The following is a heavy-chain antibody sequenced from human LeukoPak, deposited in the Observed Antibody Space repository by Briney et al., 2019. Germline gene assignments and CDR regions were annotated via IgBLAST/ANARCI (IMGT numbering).Heavy chain of an antibody. CDR1: GYTFTSYD. CDR2: MNPNSGNT. CDR3: ARGKDRELLSSEWLFDY. J-gene: IGHJ4*02. V-gene: IGHV1-8*01. D-gene: IGHD2-2*01. Sequence: GASVKVSCKASGYTFTSYDINWVRQATGQGLEWMGWMNPNSGNTGYAQKFQGRVTMTGNTSISTAYMELSSLRSEDTAVYYCARGKDRELLSSEWLFDYWGQGTLVTVSS.